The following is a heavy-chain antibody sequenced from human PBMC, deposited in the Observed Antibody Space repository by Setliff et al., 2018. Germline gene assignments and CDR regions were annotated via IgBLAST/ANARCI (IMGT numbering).Heavy chain of an antibody. V-gene: IGHV1-69*06. Sequence: GASVKVSCKASGGTFDNYGISWVRQAPGQGLEWMGRIIPIFGTANYAQKFQGRVTITADKSTSTAYMELSSLRSEDTAVYYCARDRPPYYYDSSGYYYSAGNFDYWGQGTLVTVSS. D-gene: IGHD3-22*01. CDR2: IIPIFGTA. CDR3: ARDRPPYYYDSSGYYYSAGNFDY. J-gene: IGHJ4*02. CDR1: GGTFDNYG.